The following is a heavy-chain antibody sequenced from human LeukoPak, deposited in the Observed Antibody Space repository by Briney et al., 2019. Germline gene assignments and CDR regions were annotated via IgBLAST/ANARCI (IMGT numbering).Heavy chain of an antibody. D-gene: IGHD3-22*01. CDR1: GGSISSYY. CDR2: IYTSGST. CDR3: ARDGYYYDSSGSSPLDY. J-gene: IGHJ4*02. Sequence: SETLSLTCTVSGGSISSYYWSWIRQPPGKGLEWIGRIYTSGSTNYNPSLKSRVTMSVDTSKNQFSLKLSSVTAADTAVYYCARDGYYYDSSGSSPLDYWGQGTLVTVSS. V-gene: IGHV4-4*07.